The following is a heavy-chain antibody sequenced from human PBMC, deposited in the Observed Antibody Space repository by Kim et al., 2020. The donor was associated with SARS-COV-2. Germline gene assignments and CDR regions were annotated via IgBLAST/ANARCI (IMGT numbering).Heavy chain of an antibody. CDR2: ISGSGGST. D-gene: IGHD3-22*01. CDR1: GFTFSSYA. J-gene: IGHJ6*02. V-gene: IGHV3-23*01. CDR3: AKDRHHYYDSSGYRYGMDV. Sequence: GGSLRLSCAASGFTFSSYAMSWVRQAPGKGLEWVSAISGSGGSTYYADSVKGRFTISRDNSKNTLYLQMNSLRAEDTAVYYCAKDRHHYYDSSGYRYGMDVWGQGTTVTVSS.